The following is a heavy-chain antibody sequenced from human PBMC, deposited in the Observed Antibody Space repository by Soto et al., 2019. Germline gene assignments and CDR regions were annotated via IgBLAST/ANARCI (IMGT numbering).Heavy chain of an antibody. CDR2: ISTYNGNT. Sequence: ASVKVSCKASGYTFTSYGISGVRQATGQGLEWIGWISTYNGNTNYAQKLQGRVTMTTDRSTSTAYLELRSLRSDATAVYSCTTWNYGYFDYWGQGTRVTV. CDR1: GYTFTSYG. V-gene: IGHV1-18*04. CDR3: TTWNYGYFDY. J-gene: IGHJ4*02. D-gene: IGHD1-7*01.